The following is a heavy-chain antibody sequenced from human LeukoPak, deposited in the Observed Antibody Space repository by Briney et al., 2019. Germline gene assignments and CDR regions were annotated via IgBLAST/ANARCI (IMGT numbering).Heavy chain of an antibody. V-gene: IGHV7-4-1*02. CDR2: INTNTGNP. Sequence: ASVKVSCKASGYTFTSYAMSWVRQAPGQGLEWMGWINTNTGNPTYAQGFTGRFVFSLDTSVSTAYLQISSLKAEDTAVYYCARDNPRYYYGSGSYRPDWFDPWGQGTLVTVSS. CDR3: ARDNPRYYYGSGSYRPDWFDP. D-gene: IGHD3-10*01. CDR1: GYTFTSYA. J-gene: IGHJ5*02.